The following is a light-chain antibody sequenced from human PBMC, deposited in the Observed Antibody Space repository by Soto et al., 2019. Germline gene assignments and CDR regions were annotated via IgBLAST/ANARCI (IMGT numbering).Light chain of an antibody. CDR3: QQHGSSPPTWT. J-gene: IGKJ1*01. V-gene: IGKV3-15*01. Sequence: EIVMTQSPATLSVSPGERATLSCRASQSVSSNLAWYQQKPGQAPRLLIYGASTRATGIPATFSGSGSGTDFTLTISRLEPEDFAVYYCQQHGSSPPTWTFGQGTKVDIK. CDR1: QSVSSN. CDR2: GAS.